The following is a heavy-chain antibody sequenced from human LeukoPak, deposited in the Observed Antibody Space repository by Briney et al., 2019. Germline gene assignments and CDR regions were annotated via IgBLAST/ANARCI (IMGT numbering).Heavy chain of an antibody. CDR3: ARVRLSGTYLDAFDI. CDR2: IYYSGST. CDR1: GGSVSSYY. Sequence: PSETLSLTCSLSGGSVSSYYWSWIRQPPGEGLEWIGYIYYSGSTNYNPTLKSRVTITVDTSKNQFSLKLNSITTADTAVYYCARVRLSGTYLDAFDIWGQGTMVTVSS. D-gene: IGHD1-26*01. J-gene: IGHJ3*02. V-gene: IGHV4-59*02.